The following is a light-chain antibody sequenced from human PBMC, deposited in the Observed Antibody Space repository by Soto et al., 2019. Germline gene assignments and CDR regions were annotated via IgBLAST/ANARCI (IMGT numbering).Light chain of an antibody. J-gene: IGKJ1*01. CDR3: QPNYTATQWK. CDR2: AAS. V-gene: IGKV1-39*01. Sequence: DIQMTQSPSSLSASVGDRITITCRASQSISRYLNWYQHKPGKAPKLLINAASSLERGVPSRFSGGGSGKDFTLNISSLQPDDFANYYCQPNYTATQWKFGKGAKVDI. CDR1: QSISRY.